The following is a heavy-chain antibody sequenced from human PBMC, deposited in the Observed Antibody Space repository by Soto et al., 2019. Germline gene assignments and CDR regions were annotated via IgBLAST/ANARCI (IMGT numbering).Heavy chain of an antibody. D-gene: IGHD2-2*01. CDR2: IYYSGST. CDR3: ARTYQLLLNWFDP. J-gene: IGHJ5*02. CDR1: GGSISSSSYY. Sequence: QLQLQESGPGLVKPSETLFLTCTVSGGSISSSSYYWGWIRQPPGKGLEWIGSIYYSGSTYYNPSLKSRVTISVDTSKNQFSLKLSSVTAADTAVYYCARTYQLLLNWFDPWGQGTLVTVSS. V-gene: IGHV4-39*01.